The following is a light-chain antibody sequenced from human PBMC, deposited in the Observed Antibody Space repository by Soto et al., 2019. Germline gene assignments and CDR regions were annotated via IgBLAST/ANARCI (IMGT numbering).Light chain of an antibody. CDR3: QQYNDWPLT. CDR2: DAS. J-gene: IGKJ1*01. CDR1: QRVASD. Sequence: VLTQSPGTLSLSPGEGATLSCRASQRVASDLAWYQQNLGQPPRLLIYDASTRATGIPARFSGSGSGTEFTLTISSLRSEDLGSYYCQQYNDWPLTFGQGTKVDIK. V-gene: IGKV3-15*01.